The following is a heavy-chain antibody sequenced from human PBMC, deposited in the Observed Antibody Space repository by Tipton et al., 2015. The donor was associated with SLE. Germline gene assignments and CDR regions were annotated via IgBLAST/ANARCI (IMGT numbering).Heavy chain of an antibody. CDR3: VGVARSFDP. J-gene: IGHJ5*02. V-gene: IGHV4-39*01. CDR2: IHYIGDT. Sequence: TLSLTCSVSGASFSTNYFWAWIRQPPGKGLQWIGSIHYIGDTYYNPSLKSRVTMSVDTSKNQFFLELNSVTASDTAVYYCVGVARSFDPWGQGTLVTVSS. D-gene: IGHD2-8*01. CDR1: GASFSTNYF.